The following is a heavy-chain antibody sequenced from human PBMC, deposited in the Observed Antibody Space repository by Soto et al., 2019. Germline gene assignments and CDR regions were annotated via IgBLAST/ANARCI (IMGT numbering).Heavy chain of an antibody. Sequence: ASVKVSCKASGYTFTSYDIYWVRQATGQGLEWMGWMNPNTGNSGYAQKFQGRVTMTSDTSINTAHMELSSLSSEDTAVYYCARRAETNGWNGFGADKYYFDFWGQGTLVTVSS. J-gene: IGHJ4*02. D-gene: IGHD1-1*01. CDR3: ARRAETNGWNGFGADKYYFDF. CDR2: MNPNTGNS. CDR1: GYTFTSYD. V-gene: IGHV1-8*01.